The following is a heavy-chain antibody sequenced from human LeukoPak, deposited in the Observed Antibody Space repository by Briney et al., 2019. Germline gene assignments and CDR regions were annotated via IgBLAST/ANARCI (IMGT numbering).Heavy chain of an antibody. Sequence: GASVKVSCKASGYTFTRYYIHWVRQAPGQGLEWMGIIDPSGGSRSYAQKFQGRVTITRDTSTSTVYTELSSLRSEDTAVYYCARDKSGTTQGDSDYWGQGTLVTVSS. CDR2: IDPSGGSR. CDR1: GYTFTRYY. CDR3: ARDKSGTTQGDSDY. J-gene: IGHJ4*02. D-gene: IGHD1-1*01. V-gene: IGHV1-46*01.